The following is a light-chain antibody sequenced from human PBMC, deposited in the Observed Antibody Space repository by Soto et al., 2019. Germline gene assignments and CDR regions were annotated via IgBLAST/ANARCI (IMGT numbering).Light chain of an antibody. CDR2: AAS. Sequence: AIRMTQSPSSLSASTGDRVSITCLASQGISSYLAWYQQKPGKAPKLLIYAASTLQSGVPSRFSGSGSGTDFTLTISRLEPEDFAVYYCQHYGSSPLTFGGGTKVDIK. CDR3: QHYGSSPLT. CDR1: QGISSY. V-gene: IGKV1-8*01. J-gene: IGKJ4*01.